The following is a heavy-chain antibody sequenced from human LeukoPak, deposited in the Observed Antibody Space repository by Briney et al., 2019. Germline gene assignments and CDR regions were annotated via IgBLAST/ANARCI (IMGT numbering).Heavy chain of an antibody. D-gene: IGHD3-22*01. Sequence: PGGSLRLSCAASGFTFSSYWMSWVRQAPGKGLEWVANIKQDGSEKYYVDSVKGRFTISRDNAKNSLYLQMNSLRAEDTAVYYCARDYFPTYYYDSSGHWEAFDIWGQGTMVTVSS. CDR3: ARDYFPTYYYDSSGHWEAFDI. V-gene: IGHV3-7*01. CDR1: GFTFSSYW. CDR2: IKQDGSEK. J-gene: IGHJ3*02.